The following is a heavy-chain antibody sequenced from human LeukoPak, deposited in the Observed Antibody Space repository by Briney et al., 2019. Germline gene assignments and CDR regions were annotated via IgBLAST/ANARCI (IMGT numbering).Heavy chain of an antibody. V-gene: IGHV3-73*01. J-gene: IGHJ4*02. CDR1: GFTFSGSA. Sequence: PGGSLRLSCAASGFTFSGSAMHWVRQASGKGLEWVGRIRSKANSYATAYAASVKGRFTISRDDSKNTAYLQMNSLKTEDTAVYYCTGSGYCYGGGGDYWGQGTLVTVSS. CDR3: TGSGYCYGGGGDY. D-gene: IGHD5-18*01. CDR2: IRSKANSYAT.